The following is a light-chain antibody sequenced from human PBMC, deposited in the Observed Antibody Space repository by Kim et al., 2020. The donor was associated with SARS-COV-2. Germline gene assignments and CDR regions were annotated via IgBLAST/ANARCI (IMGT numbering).Light chain of an antibody. CDR3: AAWDDSLNAVV. J-gene: IGLJ2*01. CDR2: SNN. CDR1: SSNIGSNT. V-gene: IGLV1-44*01. Sequence: GQSVPISCSGSSSNIGSNTVNWYQQLPGTAPKLLIYSNNQRPSGVPDRFSGSKSGTSASLAISGLQSEDEADYYCAAWDDSLNAVVFGGGTQLTVL.